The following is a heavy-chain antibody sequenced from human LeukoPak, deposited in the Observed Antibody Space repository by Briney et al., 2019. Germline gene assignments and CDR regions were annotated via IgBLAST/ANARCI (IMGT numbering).Heavy chain of an antibody. CDR2: INAGNGNT. J-gene: IGHJ5*02. V-gene: IGHV1-3*01. Sequence: ASVKVSCKASGYTFTSYAMHWVRQAPGQRLEWMGWINAGNGNTKYSQKFQGRVTITRDTSASTAYMELSSLRSEDTAVYYCARDSIYSSSWYRSAPKRENWFDPWGQGTLVTVSS. CDR3: ARDSIYSSSWYRSAPKRENWFDP. D-gene: IGHD6-13*01. CDR1: GYTFTSYA.